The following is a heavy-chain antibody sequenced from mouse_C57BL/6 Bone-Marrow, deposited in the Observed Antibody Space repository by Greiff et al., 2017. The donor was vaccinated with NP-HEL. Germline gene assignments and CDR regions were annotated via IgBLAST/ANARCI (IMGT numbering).Heavy chain of an antibody. CDR1: GYTFTSYW. CDR3: ASYYSNDAMDY. J-gene: IGHJ4*01. D-gene: IGHD2-5*01. V-gene: IGHV1-55*01. Sequence: QVHVKQPGAELVKPGASVKMSCKASGYTFTSYWITWVKQRPGQGLEWIGDIYPGSGSTNYNEKFKSKATLTVDTSSSTAYMQLSSLTSEDSAVYYCASYYSNDAMDYWGQGTSVTVSS. CDR2: IYPGSGST.